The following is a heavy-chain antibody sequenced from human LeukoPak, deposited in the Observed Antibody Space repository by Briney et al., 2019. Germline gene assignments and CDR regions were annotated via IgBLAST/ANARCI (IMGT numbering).Heavy chain of an antibody. J-gene: IGHJ4*01. V-gene: IGHV3-30*14. CDR3: ARGHWTLGFDSTRWYWIDY. Sequence: GGSLRLSCEASGFTFSSYPIHWVRQAPGKGLDWVTVISHDGTNSYYADSVKGRFTISRDNSQNTLYLQMNSLRGDDTAVYYCARGHWTLGFDSTRWYWIDYW. CDR2: ISHDGTNS. D-gene: IGHD6-13*01. CDR1: GFTFSSYP.